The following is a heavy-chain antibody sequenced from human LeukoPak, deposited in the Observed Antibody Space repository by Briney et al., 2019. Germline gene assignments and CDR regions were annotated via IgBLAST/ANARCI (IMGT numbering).Heavy chain of an antibody. CDR1: GLTFSSHW. J-gene: IGHJ6*02. CDR2: ITNDGSST. CDR3: ARGGGSFYGMDV. V-gene: IGHV3-74*01. Sequence: GGSLGLSCAASGLTFSSHWTHWVRQAPGKGLVWVSRITNDGSSTTYADSVKGRFTISRDSPKNALYLQMNSLRAEDTAVYYCARGGGSFYGMDVWGQGTTVTVSS. D-gene: IGHD2-15*01.